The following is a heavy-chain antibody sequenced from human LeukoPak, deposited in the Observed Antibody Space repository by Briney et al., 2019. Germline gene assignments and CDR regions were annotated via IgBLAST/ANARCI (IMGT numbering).Heavy chain of an antibody. CDR1: GGSFSGYY. CDR3: ARKIYYGDYYYYYYMDV. J-gene: IGHJ6*03. Sequence: SETLSLTCAVYGGSFSGYYWSWIRQPPGKGLEWIGYIYYSGSTNYNSSFKSRVTISIDTSKNQFSLRLSSVTAADTAVYYCARKIYYGDYYYYYYMDVWGKGTTVTISS. CDR2: IYYSGST. D-gene: IGHD4-17*01. V-gene: IGHV4-59*01.